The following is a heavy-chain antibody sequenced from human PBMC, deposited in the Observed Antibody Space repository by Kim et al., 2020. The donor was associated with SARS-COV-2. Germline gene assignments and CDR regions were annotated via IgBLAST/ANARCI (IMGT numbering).Heavy chain of an antibody. V-gene: IGHV1-18*04. J-gene: IGHJ4*02. D-gene: IGHD1-26*01. CDR3: ARFWKKWELLPSGDFDY. CDR2: ISAYNGNT. CDR1: GYTFTSYG. Sequence: ASVKVSCKASGYTFTSYGISWVRQAPGQGLEWMGWISAYNGNTNYAQKLQGRVTMTTDTSTSTAYMELRSLRSDDTAVYYCARFWKKWELLPSGDFDYWGQGTLVTVSS.